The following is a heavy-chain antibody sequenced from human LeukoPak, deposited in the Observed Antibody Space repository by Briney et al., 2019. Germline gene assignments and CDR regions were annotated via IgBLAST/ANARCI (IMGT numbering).Heavy chain of an antibody. J-gene: IGHJ5*02. Sequence: ASVKVSCKASGYTFTGYYMHWVRQAPGQGLEWMGWINPNSGGTNHAQKFQGWVTMTRDTSISTAYMELSRLRSDDTAVYYCARGLSVRGGNWFDPWGQGTLVTVSS. CDR2: INPNSGGT. CDR3: ARGLSVRGGNWFDP. CDR1: GYTFTGYY. D-gene: IGHD3-10*01. V-gene: IGHV1-2*04.